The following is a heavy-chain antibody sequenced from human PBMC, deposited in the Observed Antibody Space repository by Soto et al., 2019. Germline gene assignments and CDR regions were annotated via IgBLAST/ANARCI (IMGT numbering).Heavy chain of an antibody. CDR1: GGSISSYY. D-gene: IGHD6-19*01. J-gene: IGHJ6*02. CDR3: ARLPGIAVAGTYYGLDV. CDR2: IYYSGST. Sequence: SDTLSLTCTVSGGSISSYYWSWIRQPPGKGLEWIGYIYYSGSTNYNPSLKSRVTISVDTSKNQFSLELSSVTAADTAVYYCARLPGIAVAGTYYGLDVWGQGTTVTVSS. V-gene: IGHV4-59*01.